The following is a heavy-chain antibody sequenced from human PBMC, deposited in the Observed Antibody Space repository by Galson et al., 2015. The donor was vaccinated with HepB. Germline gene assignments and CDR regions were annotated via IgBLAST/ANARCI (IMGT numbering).Heavy chain of an antibody. CDR1: GYTFTDYG. CDR2: ISGYSDNT. CDR3: ARNLSASDSHFDY. J-gene: IGHJ4*02. Sequence: SVKVSCKASGYTFTDYGISWVRQAPGQGLEWMGWISGYSDNTNYAQNFQGRVTMTTDPSTSTAYLDLRSLRSDDTAVYFCARNLSASDSHFDYWCQGTLVTVPS. V-gene: IGHV1-18*04. D-gene: IGHD3-3*01.